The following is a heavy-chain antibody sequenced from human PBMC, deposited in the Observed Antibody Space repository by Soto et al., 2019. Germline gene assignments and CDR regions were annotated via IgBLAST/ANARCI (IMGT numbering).Heavy chain of an antibody. J-gene: IGHJ6*02. V-gene: IGHV4-61*05. Sequence: PSETLSLSCTVSGGSISSSSYYWGWIRQPPGKGLEWIGYIHYSGSTNSNPSLKSRVTISVDTSRNQVSLKLSSVTAADSAVYFCARARYQLLHPYYYGMDVWGQGTTVTVSS. CDR1: GGSISSSSYY. CDR2: IHYSGST. CDR3: ARARYQLLHPYYYGMDV. D-gene: IGHD2-2*01.